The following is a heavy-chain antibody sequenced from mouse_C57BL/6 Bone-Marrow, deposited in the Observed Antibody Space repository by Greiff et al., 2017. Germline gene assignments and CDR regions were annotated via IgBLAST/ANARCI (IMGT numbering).Heavy chain of an antibody. CDR1: GFTFSDYG. D-gene: IGHD1-1*01. Sequence: EVMLVESGGGLVKPGGSLKLSCAASGFTFSDYGMHWVRQAPEKGLEWVAYISSGSSTIYYADTVKGRFTISRDNAKNTLFLQMTSLRSEDTAMYYCARREGIYPYFDYWGQGTTLTVSS. J-gene: IGHJ2*01. V-gene: IGHV5-17*01. CDR2: ISSGSSTI. CDR3: ARREGIYPYFDY.